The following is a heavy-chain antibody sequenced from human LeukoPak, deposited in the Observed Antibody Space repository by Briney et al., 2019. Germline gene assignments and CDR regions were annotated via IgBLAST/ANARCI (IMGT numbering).Heavy chain of an antibody. V-gene: IGHV4-59*12. CDR1: GGSISSYY. J-gene: IGHJ4*02. Sequence: SETLSLTCTVSGGSISSYYWSWIRQPPGKGLEWIGYIYYSGSTNYNPSLKSRVTISVDTSKNQFSLKLSSVTAADTAVYYCAALGADFDYWGQGTLVTVSS. D-gene: IGHD1-26*01. CDR2: IYYSGST. CDR3: AALGADFDY.